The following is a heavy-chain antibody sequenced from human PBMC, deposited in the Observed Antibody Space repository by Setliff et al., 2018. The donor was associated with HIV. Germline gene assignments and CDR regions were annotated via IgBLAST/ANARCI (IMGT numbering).Heavy chain of an antibody. CDR2: IDWDDDK. D-gene: IGHD3-22*01. CDR3: ARIQSPTVVIDY. J-gene: IGHJ4*02. Sequence: SGPTLVNPTQTLTLTCTFPGFSLSTNRMCVGWIRQPPGKALEWLARIDWDDDKYYNTSLQTRLTISKDTSKNQVVLTMTNMDPADTATYYCARIQSPTVVIDYWGRGTLVTVSS. CDR1: GFSLSTNRMC. V-gene: IGHV2-70*11.